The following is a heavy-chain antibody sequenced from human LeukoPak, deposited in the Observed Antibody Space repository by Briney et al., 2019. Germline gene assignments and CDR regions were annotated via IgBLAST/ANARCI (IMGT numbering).Heavy chain of an antibody. D-gene: IGHD2-15*01. V-gene: IGHV4-4*09. Sequence: SETLSLTCTVSGGSISSYYWSWIRQPPGKGLEWIGYIYTSGSTNYNPSLKSRVTISVDTSKNQFSLKLSSVTAADTAVYYCARHGRNWFDPWGQGTLVTVSS. J-gene: IGHJ5*02. CDR2: IYTSGST. CDR1: GGSISSYY. CDR3: ARHGRNWFDP.